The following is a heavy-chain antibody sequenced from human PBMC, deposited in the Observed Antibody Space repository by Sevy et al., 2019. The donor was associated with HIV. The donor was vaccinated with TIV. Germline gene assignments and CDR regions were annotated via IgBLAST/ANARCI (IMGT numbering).Heavy chain of an antibody. V-gene: IGHV3-7*03. Sequence: GGSLRLSCAASGFTFSSYWMSWVRKAPGKGLEWVANIKQDGSEKYYVDSVKGRFTISRDNAKNSLYLQMNSLRAEDTAVYYCAREVPAGSTYGMDVWGQGTTVTVSS. CDR1: GFTFSSYW. CDR3: AREVPAGSTYGMDV. CDR2: IKQDGSEK. D-gene: IGHD2-2*01. J-gene: IGHJ6*02.